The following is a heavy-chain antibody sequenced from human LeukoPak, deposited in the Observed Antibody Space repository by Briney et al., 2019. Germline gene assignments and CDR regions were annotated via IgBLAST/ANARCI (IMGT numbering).Heavy chain of an antibody. CDR2: ISSSGSTI. CDR1: GFTFSSYE. Sequence: GGSLRLSCAASGFTFSSYEMNWVRQAPGRGLEWVSYISSSGSTIYYADSVRGVFTISRDNATTSLYLQMNSLRAADTAVYYCARDGGELLGWYFDLWGRGTLVTVSS. J-gene: IGHJ2*01. D-gene: IGHD1-26*01. CDR3: ARDGGELLGWYFDL. V-gene: IGHV3-48*03.